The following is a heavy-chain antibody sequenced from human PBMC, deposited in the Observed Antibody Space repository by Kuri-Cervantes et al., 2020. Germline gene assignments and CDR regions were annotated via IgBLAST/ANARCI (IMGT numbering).Heavy chain of an antibody. D-gene: IGHD6-19*01. CDR2: ISSSGSTI. J-gene: IGHJ4*02. CDR3: ARIIQSSGWSYPFDY. V-gene: IGHV3-11*04. CDR1: GFTFSDYY. Sequence: GGSLRLSCAASGFTFSDYYMSWIRQAPGKGLEWVSYISSSGSTIYYADSVKGRFTISRDNAKNSLYLQMNSLRAEDTAVYYCARIIQSSGWSYPFDYWGQGILVTVSS.